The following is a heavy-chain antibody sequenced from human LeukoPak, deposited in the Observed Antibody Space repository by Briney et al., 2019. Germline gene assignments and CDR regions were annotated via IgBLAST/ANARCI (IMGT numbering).Heavy chain of an antibody. CDR1: GGSISSYY. D-gene: IGHD3-16*02. Sequence: SETLSLTCTVSGGSISSYYWSWIRQPPGKGLEWIGYIYYSGSTNYNPSLKSRVTISVDTSKNQFSLKLSSVTAADTAVYYCAGAYDYVWGSYRYTPLSSYYMDVWGKGTTVTVSS. CDR2: IYYSGST. CDR3: AGAYDYVWGSYRYTPLSSYYMDV. J-gene: IGHJ6*03. V-gene: IGHV4-59*01.